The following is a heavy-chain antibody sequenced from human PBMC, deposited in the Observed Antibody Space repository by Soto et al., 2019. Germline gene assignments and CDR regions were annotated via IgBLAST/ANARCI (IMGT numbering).Heavy chain of an antibody. Sequence: PSHTLSLTCAICGYSVSNNGATWNLIRQSPSRGLEWLGRAYYRSRWQYDYATSVRSRITINPDTSKNQISLQLTSVTPEDTAVYYCARDPPDFNSGFDSWGQGSLVTVSS. D-gene: IGHD1-26*01. J-gene: IGHJ4*02. CDR3: ARDPPDFNSGFDS. V-gene: IGHV6-1*01. CDR2: AYYRSRWQY. CDR1: GYSVSNNGAT.